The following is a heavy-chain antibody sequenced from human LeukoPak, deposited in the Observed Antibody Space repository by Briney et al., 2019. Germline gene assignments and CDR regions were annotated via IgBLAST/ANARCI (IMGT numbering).Heavy chain of an antibody. Sequence: ASVKVSCKASGYTFTSYYMHWVRQAPGQGLEWMGWINPNSGGTNYAQKFQGRVTMTRDTSISTAYMELSRLRSDDTAVYYCARAAVVVAEIDYWGQGTLVTVSS. D-gene: IGHD2-15*01. CDR1: GYTFTSYY. CDR3: ARAAVVVAEIDY. J-gene: IGHJ4*02. V-gene: IGHV1-2*02. CDR2: INPNSGGT.